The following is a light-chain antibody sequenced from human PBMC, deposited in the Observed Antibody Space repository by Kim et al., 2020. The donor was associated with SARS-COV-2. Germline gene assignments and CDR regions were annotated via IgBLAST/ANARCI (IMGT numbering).Light chain of an antibody. CDR1: STKIGHNT. J-gene: IGLJ1*01. CDR3: AAWDDSLNYV. Sequence: PRQRVTISCCGSSTKIGHNTVSWYQQPPGTAPKLLNYSNNQRPAGVPDRFSGSKSGTSASLAISGLQSEDEADYYCAAWDDSLNYVFGTGTKVTVL. V-gene: IGLV1-44*01. CDR2: SNN.